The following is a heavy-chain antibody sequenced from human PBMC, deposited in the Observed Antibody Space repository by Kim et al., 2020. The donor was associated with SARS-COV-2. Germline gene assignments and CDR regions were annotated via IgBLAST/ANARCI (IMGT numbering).Heavy chain of an antibody. CDR2: IIPIFGTA. CDR1: GGTFSSYA. D-gene: IGHD6-13*01. Sequence: SVKVSCKASGGTFSSYAISWVRQAPGQGLEWMGGIIPIFGTANYAQKFQGRVTITADESTSTAYMELSSLRSEDTAVYYCARWPIGRHDGAAAGLFDYWGQGTLVTVSS. CDR3: ARWPIGRHDGAAAGLFDY. V-gene: IGHV1-69*13. J-gene: IGHJ4*02.